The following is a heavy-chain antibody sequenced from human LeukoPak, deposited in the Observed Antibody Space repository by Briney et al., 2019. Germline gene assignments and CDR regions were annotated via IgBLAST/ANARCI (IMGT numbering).Heavy chain of an antibody. CDR3: ASRKLGNDY. D-gene: IGHD7-27*01. CDR1: GGSVTDYY. Sequence: SETLSLTCTVPGGSVTDYYWSWIRQSPGKGLEWIGYIYYTGTSYNPSLKSRVTISADTSKNQFSLKLISVTAADTAVYYCASRKLGNDYWGQGTLVTASS. J-gene: IGHJ4*02. CDR2: IYYTGT. V-gene: IGHV4-59*02.